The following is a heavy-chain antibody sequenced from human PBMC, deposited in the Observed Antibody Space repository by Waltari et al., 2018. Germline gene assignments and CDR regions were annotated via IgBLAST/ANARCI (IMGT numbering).Heavy chain of an antibody. J-gene: IGHJ3*02. CDR2: IIPIFGTA. V-gene: IGHV1-69*12. CDR1: GGTFSSYA. D-gene: IGHD2-2*01. CDR3: ARGGDIVVVPAAFPDAFDI. Sequence: QVQLVQSGAEVKKPGSSVKVSCKASGGTFSSYAISWVRQAPGQGLEWMGGIIPIFGTANDAQKFQGRVTSTADESTSTAYMELSSLRSEDTAVYYCARGGDIVVVPAAFPDAFDIWGQGTMVTVSS.